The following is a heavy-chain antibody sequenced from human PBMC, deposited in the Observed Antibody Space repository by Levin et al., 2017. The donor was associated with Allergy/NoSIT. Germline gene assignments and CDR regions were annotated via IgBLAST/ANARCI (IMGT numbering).Heavy chain of an antibody. J-gene: IGHJ4*02. CDR2: MSGVNDAT. V-gene: IGHV3-23*01. Sequence: HPGGSLRLSCVASGFTFSNYGMNWVRRAPGKGLEWVSLMSGVNDATFYADSVKGRFTISRDNSRNSLYLQMNSLRAEDTAVYYCTKGVFDSWGQGTLVTVSA. CDR1: GFTFSNYG. CDR3: TKGVFDS.